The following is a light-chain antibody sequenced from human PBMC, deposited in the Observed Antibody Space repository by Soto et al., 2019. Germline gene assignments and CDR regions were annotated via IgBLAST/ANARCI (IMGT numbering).Light chain of an antibody. J-gene: IGKJ1*01. CDR3: HHYGSSRT. V-gene: IGKV3-20*01. CDR2: GAS. CDR1: QSVSRSD. Sequence: EIVLTQSPGTLSLSPGERATLSCRASQSVSRSDLAWYQQKPGQAPRLVIYGASSRATGIPDRFSGSGSRIDFTLTISRLEPEDFAVYYCHHYGSSRTFGQGTKVEIK.